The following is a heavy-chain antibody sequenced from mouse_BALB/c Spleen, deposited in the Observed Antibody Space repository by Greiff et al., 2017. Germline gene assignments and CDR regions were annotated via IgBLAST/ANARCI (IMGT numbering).Heavy chain of an antibody. D-gene: IGHD2-4*01. CDR1: GFSLTSYG. CDR3: ARDLDYDGSAFDY. V-gene: IGHV2-9*02. CDR2: IWAGGST. J-gene: IGHJ2*01. Sequence: VHLVESGPGLVAPSQSLSITCTVSGFSLTSYGVHWVRQPPGKGLEWLGVIWAGGSTNYNSALMSRLSISKDNSKSQVFLKMNSLQTDDTAMYYCARDLDYDGSAFDYWGQGTTLTVSS.